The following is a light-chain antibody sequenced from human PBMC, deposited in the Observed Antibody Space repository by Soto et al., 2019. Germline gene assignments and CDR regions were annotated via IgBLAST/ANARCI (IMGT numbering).Light chain of an antibody. CDR1: QSVSSN. V-gene: IGKV3-15*01. CDR3: QHYYTLPRP. CDR2: GAS. Sequence: IRMKQSPATVSVKTRERATLSCRASQSVSSNLAWYQQKPGQTPRLLIYGASTRATGVPGRFSGSGSGTGFTLIISSLQSEDVAVYYCQHYYTLPRPFCQG. J-gene: IGKJ1*01.